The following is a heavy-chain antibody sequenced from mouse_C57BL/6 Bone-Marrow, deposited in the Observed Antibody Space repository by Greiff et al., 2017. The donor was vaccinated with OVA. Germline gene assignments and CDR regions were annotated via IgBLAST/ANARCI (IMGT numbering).Heavy chain of an antibody. V-gene: IGHV5-9-1*02. CDR3: TRDPITTVVATNAMDY. CDR2: ISSGGDYI. D-gene: IGHD1-1*01. Sequence: EVMLVESGEGLVKPGGSLKLSCAASGFTFSSYAMSWVRQTPEKRLEWVAYISSGGDYIYYADTVKGRFTISRDNARNTLYLQMSSLKSEDTAMYYCTRDPITTVVATNAMDYWGQGTSVTVSS. CDR1: GFTFSSYA. J-gene: IGHJ4*01.